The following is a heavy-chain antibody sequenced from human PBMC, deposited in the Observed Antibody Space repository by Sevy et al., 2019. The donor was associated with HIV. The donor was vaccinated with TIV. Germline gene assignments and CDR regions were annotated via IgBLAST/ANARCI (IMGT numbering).Heavy chain of an antibody. J-gene: IGHJ5*01. Sequence: GGSLRLSCVASGFTFRSFSMHWVRQAPGKGLEWVAAIWYDGRTERYADSVQGRFTISRDNSKKTLHLQMNSLRAEDTALYYWTRDAARVIVPTAGFDSWGQGTLVTVSS. CDR3: TRDAARVIVPTAGFDS. D-gene: IGHD1-1*01. CDR2: IWYDGRTE. V-gene: IGHV3-33*01. CDR1: GFTFRSFS.